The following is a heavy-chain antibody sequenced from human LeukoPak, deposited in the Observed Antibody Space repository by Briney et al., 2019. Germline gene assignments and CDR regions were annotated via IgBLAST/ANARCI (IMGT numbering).Heavy chain of an antibody. V-gene: IGHV3-48*01. CDR2: ISRSSSTI. CDR1: GFIFSNYA. D-gene: IGHD3-16*01. CDR3: AKDQGSGHGAYTWGTFDY. Sequence: GGSLRLSCAASGFIFSNYAMNWVRQAPGKGLEWVSYISRSSSTIYYADSVKGRFTISRDNSRNTLYLQMNSLRAEDTAVYYCAKDQGSGHGAYTWGTFDYWGPETLVTVFS. J-gene: IGHJ4*01.